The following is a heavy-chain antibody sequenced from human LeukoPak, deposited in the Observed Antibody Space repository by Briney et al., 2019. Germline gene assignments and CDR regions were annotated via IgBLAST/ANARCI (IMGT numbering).Heavy chain of an antibody. D-gene: IGHD5-18*01. CDR2: IIPILGIA. Sequence: VASVKVSCKASGGTFSSYAISWVRQAPGQGLEWMGRIIPILGIANYAQKFQGRVTITADKSTSTAYMELSSLRSEDTAVYYCARAPLSAMVIDYWGQGTLVTVSS. CDR1: GGTFSSYA. V-gene: IGHV1-69*04. CDR3: ARAPLSAMVIDY. J-gene: IGHJ4*02.